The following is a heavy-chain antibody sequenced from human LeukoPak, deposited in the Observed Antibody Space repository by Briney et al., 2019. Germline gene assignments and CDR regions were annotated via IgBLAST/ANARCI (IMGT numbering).Heavy chain of an antibody. D-gene: IGHD3-10*01. J-gene: IGHJ5*02. CDR3: ARVSPGSGSYLSWFDP. CDR2: IHYSGST. V-gene: IGHV4-59*01. CDR1: GDSISSYY. Sequence: SETLSLTCTVSGDSISSYYWSWIRQPPGKGLEWIGYIHYSGSTKYNPSLKSRVTISLDTSKNQFSLKLTSVTAADAAVYYCARVSPGSGSYLSWFDPWGQGILVTVSS.